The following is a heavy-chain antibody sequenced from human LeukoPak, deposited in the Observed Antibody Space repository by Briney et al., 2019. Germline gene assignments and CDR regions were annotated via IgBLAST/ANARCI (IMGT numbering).Heavy chain of an antibody. CDR2: ISSSGRTI. CDR3: PGLYDSSGYGVDY. CDR1: GFTFRDYY. Sequence: GGSLRLSRAASGFTFRDYYMSSIRQAPGKGLEWVSYISSSGRTIYYADSVKGRFTIYRDNAKNSLYLQMNSLRAEDTAVYYCPGLYDSSGYGVDYWGQGTLVTVSS. V-gene: IGHV3-11*04. J-gene: IGHJ4*02. D-gene: IGHD3-22*01.